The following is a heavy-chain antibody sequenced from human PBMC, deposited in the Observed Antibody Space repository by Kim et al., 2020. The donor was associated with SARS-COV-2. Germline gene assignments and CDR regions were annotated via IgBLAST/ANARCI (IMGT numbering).Heavy chain of an antibody. CDR2: ISNRESGDYP. J-gene: IGHJ4*02. CDR3: VRDLTYAYSH. D-gene: IGHD2-21*01. Sequence: GGSLRLSCAASGFPFSSFAMSWVRQAPGRGLEWVSTISNRESGDYPHYANSVKGRFTVSRDNFKSMLYLQMNALRAEDTAVYYCVRDLTYAYSHWGQGTLVTVSS. V-gene: IGHV3-23*01. CDR1: GFPFSSFA.